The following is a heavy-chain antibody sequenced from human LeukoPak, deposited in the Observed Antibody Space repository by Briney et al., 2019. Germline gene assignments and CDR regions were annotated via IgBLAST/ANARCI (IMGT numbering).Heavy chain of an antibody. CDR3: AREGVDYYGSGSFDY. CDR1: GFTFSSYE. CDR2: ISSSGSTI. J-gene: IGHJ4*02. V-gene: IGHV3-48*03. D-gene: IGHD3-10*01. Sequence: GGSLRLSCAASGFTFSSYEMNWVRQAPGKGLEWVSYISSSGSTIYYADSVKGRFTISRDNAKNSLYLQMNSLRAEDTAVYYCAREGVDYYGSGSFDYWGQGTLVTVSS.